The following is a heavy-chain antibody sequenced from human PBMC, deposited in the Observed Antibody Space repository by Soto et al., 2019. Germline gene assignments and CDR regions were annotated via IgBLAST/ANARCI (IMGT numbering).Heavy chain of an antibody. CDR2: INHSGST. CDR3: ARGFVLSSYGSRANFYYYGMDV. J-gene: IGHJ6*02. D-gene: IGHD5-18*01. CDR1: GGSFSGYY. Sequence: PSETLSLTCAVYGGSFSGYYWSWIRQPPGKGLEWIGEINHSGSTNYNPSLKSRVTISVDTSKNQFSLKLSSVTAADTAVYYCARGFVLSSYGSRANFYYYGMDVWGQGTTVTVSS. V-gene: IGHV4-34*01.